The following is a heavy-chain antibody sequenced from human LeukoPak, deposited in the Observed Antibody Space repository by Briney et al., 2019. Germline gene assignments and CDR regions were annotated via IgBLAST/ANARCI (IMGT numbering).Heavy chain of an antibody. CDR3: ARVEDILTGYSTGY. D-gene: IGHD3-9*01. V-gene: IGHV4-61*01. CDR1: GGSVSSGSYY. Sequence: SETLSLTCTVSGGSVSSGSYYWSWIRPPPGKGLEWIGYIYYSGSTNYNPSLKSRVTISVDTSKNQFSLKLSSVTAADTAVYYCARVEDILTGYSTGYWGQGTLVTVSS. CDR2: IYYSGST. J-gene: IGHJ4*02.